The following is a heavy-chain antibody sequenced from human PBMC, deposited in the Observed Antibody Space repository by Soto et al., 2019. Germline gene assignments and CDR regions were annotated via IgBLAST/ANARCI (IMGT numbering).Heavy chain of an antibody. CDR2: ISGSGGST. V-gene: IGHV3-23*01. J-gene: IGHJ6*03. D-gene: IGHD2-2*01. Sequence: EVQLLESGGGLVQPGGSLRLSCAASGFTFSSYAMSWVRQAPGKGLEWVSAISGSGGSTYYADSVKGRFTISRDNSKNALYLQMNSLRAEDTAVYYCAKCIVVVPAAMGVSFPYYYMDVWGKGTTVTVSS. CDR1: GFTFSSYA. CDR3: AKCIVVVPAAMGVSFPYYYMDV.